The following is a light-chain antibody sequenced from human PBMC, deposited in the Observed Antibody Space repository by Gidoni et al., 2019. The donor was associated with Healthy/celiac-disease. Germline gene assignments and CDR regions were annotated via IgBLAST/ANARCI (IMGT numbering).Light chain of an antibody. Sequence: EIVLTQSPGTLSLSPVERDPLSCRDSQSVSSSYLAWYQQKPGPAPRLLIYGASSRATGIPDRFSGSGSGTDFTLTISRLEPEDFAVYYCQQYGSSLTWTFGQGTKVEIK. V-gene: IGKV3-20*01. CDR1: QSVSSSY. J-gene: IGKJ1*01. CDR2: GAS. CDR3: QQYGSSLTWT.